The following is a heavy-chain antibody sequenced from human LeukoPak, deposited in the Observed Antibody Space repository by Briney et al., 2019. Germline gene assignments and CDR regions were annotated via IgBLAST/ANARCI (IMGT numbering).Heavy chain of an antibody. Sequence: SETLSLTCTVSGGSISSYYWSWIRQPPGKGLEWIGYIYYSGRTNYNPSLKSRVTISVDTSKNQFSLKLSSVTAADTAVYYCARGELRFLEHIWGQGTMVTVSS. CDR3: ARGELRFLEHI. CDR2: IYYSGRT. V-gene: IGHV4-59*01. J-gene: IGHJ3*02. CDR1: GGSISSYY. D-gene: IGHD3-3*01.